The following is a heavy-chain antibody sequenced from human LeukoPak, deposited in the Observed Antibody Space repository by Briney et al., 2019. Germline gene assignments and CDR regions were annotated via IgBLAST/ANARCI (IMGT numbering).Heavy chain of an antibody. J-gene: IGHJ5*02. CDR2: INHSGST. CDR1: GGSFSGYY. Sequence: SETLSLTCAVYGGSFSGYYWSWIRQPPGKGLEWIGEINHSGSTNYNPSLKSRVTMSVDTSKNQFSLKLSSVTAADTAVYYCAREYSSGWYVWFDPWGQGTLVTVSS. CDR3: AREYSSGWYVWFDP. D-gene: IGHD6-19*01. V-gene: IGHV4-34*01.